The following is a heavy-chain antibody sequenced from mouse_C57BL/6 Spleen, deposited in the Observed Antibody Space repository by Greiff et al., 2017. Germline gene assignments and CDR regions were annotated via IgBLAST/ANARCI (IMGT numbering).Heavy chain of an antibody. V-gene: IGHV14-4*01. D-gene: IGHD1-1*01. CDR1: GFNIKDDY. CDR3: TTGGVVGDY. Sequence: VQLQQSGAELVRPGASVKLSCTASGFNIKDDYMHWVKQRPEQGLEWIGWIDPENGDTEYASKFQGKATITADTSSNTAYLQLSSLTSEDTAVYYCTTGGVVGDYWGQGTTLTVSS. CDR2: IDPENGDT. J-gene: IGHJ2*01.